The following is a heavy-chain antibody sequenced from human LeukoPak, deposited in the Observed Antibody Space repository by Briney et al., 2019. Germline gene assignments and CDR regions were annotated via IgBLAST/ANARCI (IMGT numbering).Heavy chain of an antibody. CDR2: INSDGSST. J-gene: IGHJ3*02. Sequence: PGGSLRLSCAASGFTFSSYWMHWVRQAPGKGLVWVSRINSDGSSTSYADSVKGRFTISRDNAKNTLYLQMNSLRAEDTAVYYCAKDVRTGDNAFDIWGQGTMVTVSS. CDR3: AKDVRTGDNAFDI. CDR1: GFTFSSYW. V-gene: IGHV3-74*01. D-gene: IGHD7-27*01.